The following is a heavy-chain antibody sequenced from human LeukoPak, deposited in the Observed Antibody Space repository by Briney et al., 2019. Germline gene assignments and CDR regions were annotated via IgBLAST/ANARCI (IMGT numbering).Heavy chain of an antibody. CDR3: ARVADYDYVWGSYRVFDY. CDR1: GFTLRRYT. V-gene: IGHV3-21*04. Sequence: GGSLRLSCTASGFTLRRYTLNWVRQAPGKGLEWVSSISSSSTYIYYADSVKGRFTISRDNSKNTLYLQMNSLRAEDTAVYYCARVADYDYVWGSYRVFDYWGQGTLVTVSS. D-gene: IGHD3-16*02. J-gene: IGHJ4*02. CDR2: ISSSSTYI.